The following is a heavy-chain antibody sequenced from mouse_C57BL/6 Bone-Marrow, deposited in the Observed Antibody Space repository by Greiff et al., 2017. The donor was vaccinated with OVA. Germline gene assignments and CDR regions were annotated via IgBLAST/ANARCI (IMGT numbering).Heavy chain of an antibody. Sequence: EVKLVESGGGLVQSGRSLRLSCATSGFTFSDFYMEWVRQAPGKGLEWIAASRNKANDYTTEYNASVKDRFIVSRDTSQSILYLLMHALLAEDTAIYYCAREYYGRSFYGYFDVWGTGTTVTVSS. CDR2: SRNKANDYTT. D-gene: IGHD1-1*01. V-gene: IGHV7-1*01. CDR3: AREYYGRSFYGYFDV. J-gene: IGHJ1*03. CDR1: GFTFSDFY.